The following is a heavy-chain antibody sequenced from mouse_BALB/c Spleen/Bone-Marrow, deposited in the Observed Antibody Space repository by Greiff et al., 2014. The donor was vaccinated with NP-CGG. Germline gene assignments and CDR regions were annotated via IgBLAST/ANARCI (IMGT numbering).Heavy chain of an antibody. CDR3: ATYYYGSSWGFAY. V-gene: IGHV14-3*02. Sequence: VHVKQSGAELVKPGASVKLSCTASGFNIKDTYMHWVKQRPEQGLEWIGRIDPANGNTKYDPKFQGKATITADTSSNTAYQQLSSLTSEDTAVYYCATYYYGSSWGFAYWGQGTLVTVSA. CDR1: GFNIKDTY. D-gene: IGHD1-1*01. J-gene: IGHJ3*01. CDR2: IDPANGNT.